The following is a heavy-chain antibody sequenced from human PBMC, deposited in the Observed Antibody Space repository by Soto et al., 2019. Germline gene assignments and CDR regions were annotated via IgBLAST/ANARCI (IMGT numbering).Heavy chain of an antibody. V-gene: IGHV3-33*01. CDR3: ARDRRVWEWLDY. D-gene: IGHD3-3*01. J-gene: IGHJ4*02. CDR2: IGYDGSNK. CDR1: GFTFTSYG. Sequence: QMHLVESGGGVVQPGRSLTLSCVASGFTFTSYGIHWVRQSQGKGLEWVAVIGYDGSNKYYGDSVKGRFSISRDNSKNPVYLQMNSLRAEDTAVYYCARDRRVWEWLDYWGQGTLVSVSS.